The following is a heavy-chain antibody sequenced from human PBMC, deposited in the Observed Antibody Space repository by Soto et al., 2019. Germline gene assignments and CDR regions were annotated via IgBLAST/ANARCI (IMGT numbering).Heavy chain of an antibody. J-gene: IGHJ6*02. CDR1: GFTFDNYG. Sequence: QVQLVESGGGVVQPGRSLRLSCAASGFTFDNYGLHWVRQAPGKGLELVAVISYDGSKKFYADAVTGRFTISRDNSKNTLYLQMNTLRVEDTAVYYCAKDLDVVVVVTATRGLDVWGQGTKVTVAS. CDR3: AKDLDVVVVVTATRGLDV. CDR2: ISYDGSKK. V-gene: IGHV3-30*18. D-gene: IGHD2-15*01.